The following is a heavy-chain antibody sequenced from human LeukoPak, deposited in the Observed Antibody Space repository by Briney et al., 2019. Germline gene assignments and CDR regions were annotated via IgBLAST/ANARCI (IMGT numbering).Heavy chain of an antibody. V-gene: IGHV4-31*03. Sequence: SETLSLTCTVSGGSISSGGYYWSWFRQHPGKGLEWIGYIYYSGSTYYNPSLKSRVTISVDTSKNQFSLKLSSVTAADTAVYYCARSLDSGYPGGRYFDYWGQGTLVTVSS. CDR3: ARSLDSGYPGGRYFDY. J-gene: IGHJ4*02. CDR1: GGSISSGGYY. D-gene: IGHD5-12*01. CDR2: IYYSGST.